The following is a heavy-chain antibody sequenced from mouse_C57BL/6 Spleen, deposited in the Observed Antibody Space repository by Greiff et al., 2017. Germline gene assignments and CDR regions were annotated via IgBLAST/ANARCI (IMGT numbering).Heavy chain of an antibody. CDR3: ARKGGSYYGLYFDY. Sequence: QVQLQQPGAELVMPGASVKLSCKASGYTFTSYWMHWVKQRPGQGLEWIGEIDPSDSYTNYNQKFKGKSTLTVDKSSSTAYMQLSSLTSEDSAVYYCARKGGSYYGLYFDYWGQGTTLTVSS. CDR1: GYTFTSYW. CDR2: IDPSDSYT. D-gene: IGHD1-1*01. V-gene: IGHV1-69*01. J-gene: IGHJ2*01.